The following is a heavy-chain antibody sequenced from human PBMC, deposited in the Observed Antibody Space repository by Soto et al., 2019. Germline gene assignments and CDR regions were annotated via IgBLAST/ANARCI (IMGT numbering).Heavy chain of an antibody. V-gene: IGHV1-3*01. CDR3: ARDRGIAVAGTIGWFDP. CDR2: INAGNGNT. J-gene: IGHJ5*02. CDR1: GYTFTSYA. Sequence: QVQLVQSGAEVKKPGASVKVSCKASGYTFTSYAMHWVRQAPGQRLEWMGWINAGNGNTKYSQKFQGRVTITRDTSASTAYMELSSLRSEDTAVYYCARDRGIAVAGTIGWFDPWGQGTLVTVSS. D-gene: IGHD6-19*01.